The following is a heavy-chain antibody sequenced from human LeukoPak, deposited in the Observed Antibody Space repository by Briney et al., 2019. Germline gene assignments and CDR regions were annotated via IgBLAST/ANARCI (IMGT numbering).Heavy chain of an antibody. Sequence: SETLSLTCAVSGYSISSGYYWGWIRPPPGKGLEWIGSIYHSGSTYYNPSLKSRVTISVDKSKNQLPLKLSSVTAAHTDVYYWARLTIFGVVIDYWGQGTLVSVSS. CDR1: GYSISSGYY. D-gene: IGHD3-3*01. CDR3: ARLTIFGVVIDY. J-gene: IGHJ4*02. V-gene: IGHV4-38-2*01. CDR2: IYHSGST.